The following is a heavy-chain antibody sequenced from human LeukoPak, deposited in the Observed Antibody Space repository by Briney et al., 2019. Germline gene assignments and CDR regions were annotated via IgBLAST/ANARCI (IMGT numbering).Heavy chain of an antibody. CDR2: TRNKANSYIT. CDR1: GFTFSDHF. CDR3: ASIRGTFGY. Sequence: GGSLRLYCAASGFTFSDHFLDWVRQAPGKGLEWVGRTRNKANSYITEYAASVKGRFTISRDDSKNSLYLQMSGLKTDDTAMYYCASIRGTFGYWGQGTLVTVSS. V-gene: IGHV3-72*01. D-gene: IGHD1-26*01. J-gene: IGHJ4*02.